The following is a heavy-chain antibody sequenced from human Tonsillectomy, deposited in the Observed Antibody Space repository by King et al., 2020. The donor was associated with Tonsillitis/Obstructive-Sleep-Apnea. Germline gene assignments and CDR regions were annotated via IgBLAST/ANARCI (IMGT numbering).Heavy chain of an antibody. CDR3: ARAYSGSDVYYYYAMEV. CDR2: ISSSGSTI. CDR1: GFTLSSYE. D-gene: IGHD1-26*01. V-gene: IGHV3-48*03. J-gene: IGHJ6*02. Sequence: VQLVESGGGLVQPGGSLRLSCAASGFTLSSYEMNWVRQAPGKGLEWVSNISSSGSTIYYADSVKGRFTISRDNAKNSLYLQMNSLRAEDTAVYYCARAYSGSDVYYYYAMEVWGQGTTVT.